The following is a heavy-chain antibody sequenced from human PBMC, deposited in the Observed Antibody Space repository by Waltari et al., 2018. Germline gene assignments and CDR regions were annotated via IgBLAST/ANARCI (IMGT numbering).Heavy chain of an antibody. V-gene: IGHV7-4-1*02. CDR2: VNSNTGNP. CDR1: GYTFTSYA. CDR3: AREPHPLLYWWGHNWFDP. Sequence: QVQLVQSGSELKKPGASVKVSCKASGYTFTSYAMNWVRQAPGQGLEWMGWVNSNTGNPTYAKCFTGRFVFSLDTSVSTAYLQISSLKAEDTAVYYCAREPHPLLYWWGHNWFDPWGQGTLVTVSS. D-gene: IGHD2-8*02. J-gene: IGHJ5*02.